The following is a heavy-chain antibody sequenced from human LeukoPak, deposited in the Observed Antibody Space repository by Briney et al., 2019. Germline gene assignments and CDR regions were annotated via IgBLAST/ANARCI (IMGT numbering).Heavy chain of an antibody. J-gene: IGHJ1*01. Sequence: GGALRLSCAASGCTFSSYARSWVGQAPGKGQEWVSAISDSGGSAYYADSVKGRFTISRDNSKNTLYLQMNSLRAEDTAVYYCAKTLCGGDCYFYAEYFQHWGQGTLVTVSS. V-gene: IGHV3-23*01. CDR1: GCTFSSYA. CDR2: ISDSGGSA. D-gene: IGHD2-21*02. CDR3: AKTLCGGDCYFYAEYFQH.